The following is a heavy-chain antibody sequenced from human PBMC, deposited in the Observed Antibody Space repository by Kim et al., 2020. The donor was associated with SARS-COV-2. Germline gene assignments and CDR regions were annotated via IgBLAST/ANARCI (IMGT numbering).Heavy chain of an antibody. CDR2: ISSDGSGK. CDR3: ATEREPRGAHDY. J-gene: IGHJ4*02. CDR1: GFIFSSYA. V-gene: IGHV3-30*04. D-gene: IGHD3-16*01. Sequence: GGSLRLSCAASGFIFSSYAMHWLRQAPGEDLEWLAVISSDGSGKYYTDSVKGRFIISRDNSRNTLFLQMDSLRDEDTAAYYCATEREPRGAHDYWGQGTLVTVSS.